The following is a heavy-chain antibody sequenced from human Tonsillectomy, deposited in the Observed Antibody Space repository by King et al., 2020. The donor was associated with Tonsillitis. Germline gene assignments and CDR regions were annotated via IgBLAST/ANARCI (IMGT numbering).Heavy chain of an antibody. V-gene: IGHV2-5*01. CDR2: IYSNDEK. CDR1: GFSLTIREVG. D-gene: IGHD2-15*01. CDR3: AHSEGPIDFDY. Sequence: ITLQESGPTLVKPTQTLTLTCTFSGFSLTIREVGVGWIRQPPGKALEWLAVIYSNDEKRYSPSLKRRLTITKDTSKNQVVLTMTNMDPVDTATYYCAHSEGPIDFDYWGQGSLVTVSS. J-gene: IGHJ4*02.